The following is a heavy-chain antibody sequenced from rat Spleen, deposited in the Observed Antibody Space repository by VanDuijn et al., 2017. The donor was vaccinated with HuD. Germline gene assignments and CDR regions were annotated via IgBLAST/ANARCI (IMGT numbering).Heavy chain of an antibody. CDR3: SCDGYY. J-gene: IGHJ2*01. Sequence: QVQLKESGPGLVQPSQTLSLTCTVSGFSLTDNSVHWVRQPPGKGLEWMGGIWDDETTDYNPALKSRLSLSRDTSKSQVFLRMDSLQTDDTAIYFCSCDGYYWGQGVMVTVSS. D-gene: IGHD1-12*03. CDR2: IWDDETT. CDR1: GFSLTDNS. V-gene: IGHV2-1*01.